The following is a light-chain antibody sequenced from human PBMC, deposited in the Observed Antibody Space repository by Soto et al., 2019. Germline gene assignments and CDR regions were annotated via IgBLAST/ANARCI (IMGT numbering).Light chain of an antibody. V-gene: IGKV1-33*01. Sequence: DIPMTQSPASLSASVGDRVTSTCQASRDLDKSLNWYQQKPGKAPKLLIDDASNLETGVPSRFSGSGSGTHFNFTINSLQPEDVATYYCQQYDDLPISFGQGTRLQIK. J-gene: IGKJ5*01. CDR3: QQYDDLPIS. CDR1: RDLDKS. CDR2: DAS.